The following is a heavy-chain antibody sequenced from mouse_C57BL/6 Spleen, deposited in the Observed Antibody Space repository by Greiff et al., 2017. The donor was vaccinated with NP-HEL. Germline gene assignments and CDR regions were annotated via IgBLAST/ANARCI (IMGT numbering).Heavy chain of an antibody. Sequence: EVMLVEPGGDLVKPGGSLKLSCAASGFTFSSYGMSWVRQTPDKRLEWVATISSGGSYTYYPDSVKGRFTISRDNAKNTLYLQMSSLKSEDTAMYYCARHLDSSGYFDYWGQGTTLTVSS. CDR3: ARHLDSSGYFDY. CDR2: ISSGGSYT. D-gene: IGHD3-2*02. CDR1: GFTFSSYG. V-gene: IGHV5-6*02. J-gene: IGHJ2*01.